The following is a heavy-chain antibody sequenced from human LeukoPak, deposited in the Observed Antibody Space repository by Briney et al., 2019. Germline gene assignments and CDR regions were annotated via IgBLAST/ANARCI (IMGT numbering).Heavy chain of an antibody. CDR2: INHSGST. V-gene: IGHV4-34*01. J-gene: IGHJ3*01. CDR1: GGSFSNYY. D-gene: IGHD1-26*01. Sequence: SETLSLTCGVYGGSFSNYYWSCIRQSPGKGLEWIGEINHSGSTNYNPSPKSRVTISVDTSKNQFSLKLSSVTAADTAVYYCARADGSYYDAFDVWGQGTMVTVSS. CDR3: ARADGSYYDAFDV.